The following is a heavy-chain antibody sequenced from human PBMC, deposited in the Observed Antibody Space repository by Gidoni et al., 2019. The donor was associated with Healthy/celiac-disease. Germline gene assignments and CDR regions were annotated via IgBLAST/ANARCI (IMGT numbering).Heavy chain of an antibody. Sequence: QVQLVQSGAEVKKPGSSVTVSCKASGGTFSSYAISWVRQAPGQGLEWMGGIIPIFGTANYAQKFQGRVTITADESTSTAYMELSSLRSEDTAVYYCARGLRFFGVVQHRDSYWYFDLWGRGTLVTVSS. J-gene: IGHJ2*01. CDR1: GGTFSSYA. CDR2: IIPIFGTA. CDR3: ARGLRFFGVVQHRDSYWYFDL. V-gene: IGHV1-69*01. D-gene: IGHD3-3*01.